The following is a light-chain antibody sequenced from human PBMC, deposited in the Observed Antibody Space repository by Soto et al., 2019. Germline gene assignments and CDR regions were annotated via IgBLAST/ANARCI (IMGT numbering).Light chain of an antibody. CDR2: SAS. V-gene: IGKV1-6*01. CDR1: QGIGNV. CDR3: LKDSNYMWT. Sequence: AVQMTQSPSSLSVSVGDRITITCRASQGIGNVLGWYQQKPGKATKLLIYSASSLESGVPARFSGSGSGTDVTLSISSLQPEDFGTYCCLKDSNYMWTFGQGTRVEIK. J-gene: IGKJ1*01.